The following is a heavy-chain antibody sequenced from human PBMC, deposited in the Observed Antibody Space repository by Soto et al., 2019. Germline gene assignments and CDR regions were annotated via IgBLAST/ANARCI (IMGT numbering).Heavy chain of an antibody. D-gene: IGHD2-15*01. CDR3: ARGPPSCSGGSCYSSWFDP. J-gene: IGHJ5*02. CDR1: GFTFSSYA. Sequence: PGGSLRLSCAASGFTFSSYAMHWVRQAPGKGLEWVAVISYDGSNKYYADSVKGRFTISRDNSKNTLYLQMNSLRAEDTAVYYCARGPPSCSGGSCYSSWFDPWGQGTLVTVSS. CDR2: ISYDGSNK. V-gene: IGHV3-30-3*01.